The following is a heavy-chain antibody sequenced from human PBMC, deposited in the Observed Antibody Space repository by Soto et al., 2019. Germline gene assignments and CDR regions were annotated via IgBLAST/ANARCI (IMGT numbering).Heavy chain of an antibody. J-gene: IGHJ4*02. CDR2: MYYSGST. CDR1: GGSISSSSYY. D-gene: IGHD6-19*01. CDR3: AARIAVAGNYFDF. V-gene: IGHV4-39*01. Sequence: QLQLQESGPGLVKPSETLSLTCIVSGGSISSSSYYWGWIRQPPGKGLEWIGSMYYSGSTYSNPSLKSRVTISVDTFKNQFSLKLRSVTAADTAMYYCAARIAVAGNYFDFWGQGTLVTVSS.